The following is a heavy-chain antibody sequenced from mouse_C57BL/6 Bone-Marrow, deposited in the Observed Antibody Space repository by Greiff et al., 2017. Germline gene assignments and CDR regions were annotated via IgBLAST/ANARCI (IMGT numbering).Heavy chain of an antibody. V-gene: IGHV1-64*01. Sequence: QVQLQQPGAELVKPGASVTLSCKASGYTFTSYWMHWVKQRPGQGLEWIGMIHPNSGSTNYNEKFKSKATLTVDKSSSSAYMQFSSLTSEDSAVYYCARSGYDGYDGFAYWGQGTLVTVSA. CDR3: ARSGYDGYDGFAY. CDR1: GYTFTSYW. D-gene: IGHD2-3*01. CDR2: IHPNSGST. J-gene: IGHJ3*01.